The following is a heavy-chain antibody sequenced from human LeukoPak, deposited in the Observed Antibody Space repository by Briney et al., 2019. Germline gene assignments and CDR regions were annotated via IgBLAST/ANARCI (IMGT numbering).Heavy chain of an antibody. D-gene: IGHD6-13*01. CDR3: ARGVGSSWPGWFDP. V-gene: IGHV3-48*03. J-gene: IGHJ5*02. CDR1: GFTSSNYE. Sequence: PGGSLRLSCAASGFTSSNYELNWVRQAPGKGLEWVSYISHSGRTIYYADSVKGRFTISRDNAKNSLYLQMNSLRAEDTAVYYCARGVGSSWPGWFDPWGQGTLVTVSS. CDR2: ISHSGRTI.